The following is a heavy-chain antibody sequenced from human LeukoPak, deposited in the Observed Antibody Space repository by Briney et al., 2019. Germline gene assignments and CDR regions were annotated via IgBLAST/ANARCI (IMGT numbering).Heavy chain of an antibody. V-gene: IGHV1-69*13. D-gene: IGHD3-22*01. CDR1: GGTFSSYA. CDR3: AREGLPYDSSGYWTLDY. Sequence: SVKVSCKASGGTFSSYAICWVRQAPGQGLEWMGGIIPMFGTPNYAQKFQGRVTITADESTSTTYMELSSLRSGDTAVYYCAREGLPYDSSGYWTLDYWGQGTLVTVSS. CDR2: IIPMFGTP. J-gene: IGHJ4*02.